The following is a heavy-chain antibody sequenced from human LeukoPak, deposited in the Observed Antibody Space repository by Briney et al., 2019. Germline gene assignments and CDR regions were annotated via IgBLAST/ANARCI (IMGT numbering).Heavy chain of an antibody. CDR1: GFTFSRYW. Sequence: GGSLGLSCAASGFTFSRYWMHWVRQAPGKGLVWVSHINSDGSWTSYADSVKGRFTISKDNAKNTVYLQMNNLRAEDTAVYYCVSFYETYWGRGTLVTVSS. CDR3: VSFYETY. D-gene: IGHD2-2*01. J-gene: IGHJ4*02. V-gene: IGHV3-74*01. CDR2: INSDGSWT.